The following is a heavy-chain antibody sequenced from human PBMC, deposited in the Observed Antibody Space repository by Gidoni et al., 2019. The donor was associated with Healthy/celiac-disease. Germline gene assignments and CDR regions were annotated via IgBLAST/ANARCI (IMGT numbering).Heavy chain of an antibody. J-gene: IGHJ6*03. V-gene: IGHV1-46*01. CDR1: GYTFTSYY. CDR3: ARDREYSYGSNYYYMDV. Sequence: QVQLVQSGAEVKKPGASVKVSCKASGYTFTSYYMHWVRQAPGQGLEWMGIINPSGGSTSYAQKFQGRVTMTRDTSTSTVYMELSSLRSEDTAVYYCARDREYSYGSNYYYMDVWGKGTTVTVSS. CDR2: INPSGGST. D-gene: IGHD5-18*01.